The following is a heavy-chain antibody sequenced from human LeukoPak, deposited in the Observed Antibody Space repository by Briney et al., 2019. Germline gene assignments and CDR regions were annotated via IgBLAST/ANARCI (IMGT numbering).Heavy chain of an antibody. V-gene: IGHV1-24*01. Sequence: ASVKVSCKVSGYTLTELSMHWVRQAPGKGLEWMGGFDPEDGETIYAQKFQGRVTMTEDTSTDTAYMELSSLRSEGTAVYYCATVPIVVVPAAIGEGVWFDPWGQGTLVTVSS. CDR1: GYTLTELS. CDR2: FDPEDGET. J-gene: IGHJ5*02. CDR3: ATVPIVVVPAAIGEGVWFDP. D-gene: IGHD2-2*01.